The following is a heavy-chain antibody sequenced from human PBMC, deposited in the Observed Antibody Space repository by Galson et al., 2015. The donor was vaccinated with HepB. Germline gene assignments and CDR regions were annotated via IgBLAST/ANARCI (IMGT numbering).Heavy chain of an antibody. Sequence: SLRLSCAASGFTFTNAWMSWVRQAPGKGLEWVGRIKSKTDGGTLDYAAPVKGRFTISRDDSKKTLYLQMNSLKTEDTAVYYCTTDHASVGGVWGQGTMVTVSS. J-gene: IGHJ3*01. CDR2: IKSKTDGGTL. V-gene: IGHV3-15*01. CDR3: TTDHASVGGV. D-gene: IGHD3-16*01. CDR1: GFTFTNAW.